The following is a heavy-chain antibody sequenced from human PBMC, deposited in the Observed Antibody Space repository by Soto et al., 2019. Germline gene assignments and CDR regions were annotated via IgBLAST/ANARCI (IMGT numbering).Heavy chain of an antibody. CDR2: ISYDGSNK. V-gene: IGHV3-30*18. Sequence: GGSLRLSCAASGFTFSSYGMHWVRQAPGKGLEWVAVISYDGSNKYYADSVKGRFTISRDNSKNTLYLQMNSLRAEDTAVYYCAKGLSDFWSGYRQPDYYYMDVWGKGTTVTVSS. J-gene: IGHJ6*03. CDR1: GFTFSSYG. CDR3: AKGLSDFWSGYRQPDYYYMDV. D-gene: IGHD3-3*01.